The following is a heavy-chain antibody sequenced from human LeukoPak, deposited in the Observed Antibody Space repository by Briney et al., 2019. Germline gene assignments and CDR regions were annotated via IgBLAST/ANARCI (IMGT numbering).Heavy chain of an antibody. D-gene: IGHD4-17*01. Sequence: PGGSLRLSCAASGFTFSSYWMSWVRQAPGKGLEWVANINQDGSEKYYVDSVDSVKGRFTISRDNSKNTLYLQMNSLRAEDTAVYYCAKGPDGDYLGYYYYYMDVWGKGTTVTVSS. V-gene: IGHV3-7*03. CDR1: GFTFSSYW. CDR3: AKGPDGDYLGYYYYYMDV. J-gene: IGHJ6*03. CDR2: INQDGSEK.